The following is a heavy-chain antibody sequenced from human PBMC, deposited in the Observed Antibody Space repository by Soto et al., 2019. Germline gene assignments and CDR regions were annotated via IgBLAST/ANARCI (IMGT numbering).Heavy chain of an antibody. J-gene: IGHJ6*03. CDR3: TRQGYCSGGSCYPPGYYYYYMDV. D-gene: IGHD2-15*01. V-gene: IGHV3-73*01. Sequence: EVQLVESGGGLVQPGGSLKLSCAASGFTFSGSAMHWVRQASGKGLEWVGRIRSKANSYATAYAASVKGRFTISRDDSKNTAYLQMHSLKTEDTAVYYCTRQGYCSGGSCYPPGYYYYYMDVWGKGTTVTVSS. CDR2: IRSKANSYAT. CDR1: GFTFSGSA.